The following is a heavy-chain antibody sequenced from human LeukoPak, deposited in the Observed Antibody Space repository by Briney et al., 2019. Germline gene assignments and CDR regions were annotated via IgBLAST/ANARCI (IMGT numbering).Heavy chain of an antibody. V-gene: IGHV3-20*04. J-gene: IGHJ4*02. Sequence: ETLSLTCTASGGSISSYYWSWVRHAPGKGLEWVSGINWNGGSTGYADSVKGRFTISRDNAKNSLYLQMNSLRAEDTALYYCASGGIYYGAAFDFWGQGSLVTVSA. CDR3: ASGGIYYGAAFDF. CDR2: INWNGGST. D-gene: IGHD1-26*01. CDR1: GGSISSYY.